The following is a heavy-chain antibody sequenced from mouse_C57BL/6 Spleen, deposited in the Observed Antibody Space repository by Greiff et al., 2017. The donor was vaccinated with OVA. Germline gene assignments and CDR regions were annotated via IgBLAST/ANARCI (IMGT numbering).Heavy chain of an antibody. CDR1: GYTFTSYW. J-gene: IGHJ3*01. V-gene: IGHV1-69*01. Sequence: QVQLQQPGAELVMPGASVKLSCKASGYTFTSYWMHWVKQRPGQGLEWIGEIDPSDSYTNYNQKFKGKSTLTVDKSSSTAYMQLSSLTSEDSAVYYCARGSTGTGFAYWGQGTLVTVSA. CDR3: ARGSTGTGFAY. D-gene: IGHD4-1*02. CDR2: IDPSDSYT.